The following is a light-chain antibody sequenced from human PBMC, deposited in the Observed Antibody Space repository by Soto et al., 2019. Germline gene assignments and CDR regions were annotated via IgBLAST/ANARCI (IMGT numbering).Light chain of an antibody. CDR3: QQYGYPQLT. J-gene: IGKJ4*01. V-gene: IGKV3-20*01. CDR2: GAS. Sequence: EVVLTQSPGTLSLSPAERATLSCRASQSISSNYLAWFQHKPGQAPRLIIYGASTRATGIPERFSGSGSGTDFTLTINRLEAEVSAVFYCQQYGYPQLTFGGGTKVEIK. CDR1: QSISSNY.